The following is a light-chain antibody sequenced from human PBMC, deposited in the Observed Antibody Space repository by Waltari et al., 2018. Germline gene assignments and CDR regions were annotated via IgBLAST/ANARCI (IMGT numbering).Light chain of an antibody. CDR2: YSS. CDR1: REISGF. Sequence: IQMTQSPSSLSASVGDTVTITCRASREISGFLAWYQQRPGKAPKPLISYSSYFEDGVPSRFTGSGSGTEFTLTISSLHPEDFATYHCQQYYDLPLSFGGGTKVEI. CDR3: QQYYDLPLS. V-gene: IGKV1D-13*01. J-gene: IGKJ4*01.